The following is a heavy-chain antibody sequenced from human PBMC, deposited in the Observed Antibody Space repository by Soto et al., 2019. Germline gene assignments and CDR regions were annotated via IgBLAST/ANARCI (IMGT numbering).Heavy chain of an antibody. Sequence: QVQLVQSGAEVKKPGSSVKVSCKASGGTFSSYAISWVRQAPGQGLEWMGGIIPIFGTANYTQKFQDRVXIXAXXSTSPAYLELSSLRSEDTAVYYCAGDRVGYNPGGSWGQGTLVTVSS. CDR2: IIPIFGTA. J-gene: IGHJ5*02. CDR3: AGDRVGYNPGGS. D-gene: IGHD5-12*01. CDR1: GGTFSSYA. V-gene: IGHV1-69*14.